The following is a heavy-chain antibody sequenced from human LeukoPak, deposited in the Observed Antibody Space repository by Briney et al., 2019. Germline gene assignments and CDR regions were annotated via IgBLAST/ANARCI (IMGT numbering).Heavy chain of an antibody. CDR2: ISGSAGSI. J-gene: IGHJ4*02. CDR1: GFTFDDYG. Sequence: GGSLRLSCEDSGFTFDDYGMSWVRQAPGKGLEWVSSISGSAGSIYYADSVKGRFTISRDNSKNTLYLEMNSLRAEDMAVYYCATLYVFHYFDYWGQGTLVTVSS. CDR3: ATLYVFHYFDY. D-gene: IGHD3-10*02. V-gene: IGHV3-23*01.